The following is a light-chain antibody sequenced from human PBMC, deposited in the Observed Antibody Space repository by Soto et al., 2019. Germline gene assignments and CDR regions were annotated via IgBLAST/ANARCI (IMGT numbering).Light chain of an antibody. Sequence: IVITQSARILSVAPRSRGTLYCMASQSVSSKLAWYQQKPGEATRLLIYGASTRATGIPARFSGSGSGTEFTLTIISLQSEDFAGSYCQQYNNWPQGWTFGQGTKVDIK. V-gene: IGKV3-15*01. CDR2: GAS. J-gene: IGKJ1*01. CDR3: QQYNNWPQGWT. CDR1: QSVSSK.